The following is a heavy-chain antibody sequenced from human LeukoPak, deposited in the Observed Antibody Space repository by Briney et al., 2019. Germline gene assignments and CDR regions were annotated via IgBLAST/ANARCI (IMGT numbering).Heavy chain of an antibody. CDR1: GFTFSSYG. J-gene: IGHJ4*02. V-gene: IGHV3-30*18. CDR2: ISYDGSNK. D-gene: IGHD3-10*01. Sequence: GGSLRLSCAASGFTFSSYGMHWVRQAPGKGLEWVAVISYDGSNKYYADSVKGRFTISRDNSKNTLYLRMNSLRAEDTAVYYCAKGTRGVIIPNFDYWGQGTLVTVSS. CDR3: AKGTRGVIIPNFDY.